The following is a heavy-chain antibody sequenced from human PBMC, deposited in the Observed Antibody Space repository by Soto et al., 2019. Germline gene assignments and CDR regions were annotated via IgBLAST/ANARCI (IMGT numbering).Heavy chain of an antibody. CDR1: GGSFSGYY. D-gene: IGHD3-10*01. CDR2: INHSGST. Sequence: PSETLSLTCAVYGGSFSGYYWSWIRQPPGKGLEWIGEINHSGSTNYNPSLKSRVTISVDTSKNQFSLKLSSVTAADTAVYYCARGSYITMVRGVPLYYGMDVWGQGTTVTVSS. V-gene: IGHV4-34*01. J-gene: IGHJ6*02. CDR3: ARGSYITMVRGVPLYYGMDV.